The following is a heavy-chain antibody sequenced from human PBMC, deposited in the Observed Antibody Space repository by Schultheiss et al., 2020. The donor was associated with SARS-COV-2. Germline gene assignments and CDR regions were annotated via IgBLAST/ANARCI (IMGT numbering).Heavy chain of an antibody. V-gene: IGHV4-4*02. CDR1: GGSISSSNW. CDR3: ARHVGTGSPGYWYFDL. CDR2: IYHSGST. D-gene: IGHD1-1*01. J-gene: IGHJ2*01. Sequence: SETLSLTCAVSGGSISSSNWWSWVRQPPGKGLEWIGEIYHSGSTNYNPSLKSRVTISVDTSKNQFSLKLSSVTAADTAVYYCARHVGTGSPGYWYFDLWGRGTLVTVSS.